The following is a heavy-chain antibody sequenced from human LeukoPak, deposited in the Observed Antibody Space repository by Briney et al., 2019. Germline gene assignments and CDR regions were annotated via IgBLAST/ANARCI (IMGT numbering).Heavy chain of an antibody. CDR2: INPTGGST. D-gene: IGHD3-22*01. J-gene: IGHJ4*02. CDR3: ARERETRTSYYDTSGSHFGY. Sequence: ASVKVSCKASGYTFTSYHIHWVRQAPGQGLEWMGIINPTGGSTTYAQKFQGRVTMTSDTSTSTISMGLSSLTSEDTAVYYCARERETRTSYYDTSGSHFGYWGQGTLLTVTS. V-gene: IGHV1-46*01. CDR1: GYTFTSYH.